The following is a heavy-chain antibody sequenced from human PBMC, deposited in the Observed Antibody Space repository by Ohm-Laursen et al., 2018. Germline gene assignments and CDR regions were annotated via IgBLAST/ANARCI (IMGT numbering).Heavy chain of an antibody. J-gene: IGHJ5*02. CDR2: IYYNGIT. D-gene: IGHD2-15*01. CDR3: ARATYSRNWFDP. V-gene: IGHV4-31*03. Sequence: SQTLSLTCTVSGGSISSGTYYWSWIRQHPGKGLEWIGHIYYNGITYYNPSLQSRVTFSVDTSKNQFSLNLRSLTAADTAVYYCARATYSRNWFDPWGQGTLVTVSS. CDR1: GGSISSGTYY.